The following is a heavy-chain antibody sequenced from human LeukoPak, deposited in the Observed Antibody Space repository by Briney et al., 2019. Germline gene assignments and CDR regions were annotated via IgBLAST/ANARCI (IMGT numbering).Heavy chain of an antibody. V-gene: IGHV4-59*01. CDR2: IYYSGST. CDR3: ARGPPPPWDLLGGVGRVTFYFDY. CDR1: GGPISSYY. Sequence: SETLSLTCTVSGGPISSYYWSWIRQPPGKGLEWIGYIYYSGSTNYNPSLKSRVTISVDTSKNQFSLKLSSVTAADTAVYYCARGPPPPWDLLGGVGRVTFYFDYWGQGTLVTVSS. J-gene: IGHJ4*02. D-gene: IGHD1-26*01.